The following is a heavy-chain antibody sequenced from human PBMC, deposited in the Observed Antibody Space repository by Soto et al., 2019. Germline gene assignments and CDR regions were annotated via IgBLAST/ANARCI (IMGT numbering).Heavy chain of an antibody. CDR1: GFTFSDYY. V-gene: IGHV3-11*06. D-gene: IGHD6-13*01. J-gene: IGHJ5*02. Sequence: QVQLVESGGGLVKPGGSLRLSCAASGFTFSDYYMSWIRQAPGKELEWVSYISSSSSYTNYADSVKGRFTISRDNAKNSLYLQMNSLRAEDTAVYYCARGLLTRGPIAAAGKNWFDPWGQGTLVTVSS. CDR2: ISSSSSYT. CDR3: ARGLLTRGPIAAAGKNWFDP.